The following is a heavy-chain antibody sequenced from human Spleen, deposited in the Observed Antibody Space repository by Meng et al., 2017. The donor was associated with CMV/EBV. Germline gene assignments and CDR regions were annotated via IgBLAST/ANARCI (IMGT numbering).Heavy chain of an antibody. D-gene: IGHD3-3*01. CDR3: ARDPSYGYYDFWSGYSGMDV. Sequence: SCAASGFTFSRYWMHWVRQAPGKGLVWVSRINSDGSSTSYADSVKGRFTISRDNAKNTLYLQMNSLRAEDTAVYYCARDPSYGYYDFWSGYSGMDVWGQGTTVTVSS. V-gene: IGHV3-74*01. CDR1: GFTFSRYW. J-gene: IGHJ6*02. CDR2: INSDGSST.